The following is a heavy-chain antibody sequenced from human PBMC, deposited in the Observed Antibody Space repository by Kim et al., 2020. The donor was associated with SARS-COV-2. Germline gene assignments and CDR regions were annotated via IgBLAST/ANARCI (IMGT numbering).Heavy chain of an antibody. CDR2: IWYDGSNK. Sequence: GGSLRLSCAASGFTFSSYGMHWVRQAPGKGLEWVAVIWYDGSNKYYADSVKGRFTISRDNSKNTLYLQMNSLRAEDTAVYYCAGPGIAAAGNHAGLDPWGQGTLVTVSS. D-gene: IGHD6-13*01. J-gene: IGHJ5*02. CDR3: AGPGIAAAGNHAGLDP. V-gene: IGHV3-33*01. CDR1: GFTFSSYG.